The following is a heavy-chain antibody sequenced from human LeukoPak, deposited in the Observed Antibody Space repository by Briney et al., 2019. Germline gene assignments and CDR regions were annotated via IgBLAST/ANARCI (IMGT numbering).Heavy chain of an antibody. CDR1: GFTFSSYA. J-gene: IGHJ4*02. V-gene: IGHV3-23*01. Sequence: GGSLRLSCAASGFTFSSYAMSWVRQAPGKGLEWVSSISGSGGSPYYADSVKGRFTISRDNSKNTLYLQMNSLRAEDTAVYYCANLPGIAAAGTDYWGQGTLVTVSS. CDR2: ISGSGGSP. CDR3: ANLPGIAAAGTDY. D-gene: IGHD6-13*01.